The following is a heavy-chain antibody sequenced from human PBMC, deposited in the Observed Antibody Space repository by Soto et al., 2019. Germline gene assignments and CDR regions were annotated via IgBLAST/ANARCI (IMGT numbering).Heavy chain of an antibody. CDR1: GFTFSASA. Sequence: EVQLVESGGGLVQPGNSLRLSCAASGFTFSASAIHWVRQASGKGLEWVGRVRTKNNNYATTYAASVTGRFTISRDDSRNTAFLQMSSLKTEDTAIYYCTSYDNSGYFYLNYWGQGTLVTVSS. CDR2: VRTKNNNYAT. CDR3: TSYDNSGYFYLNY. V-gene: IGHV3-73*02. J-gene: IGHJ4*02. D-gene: IGHD3-22*01.